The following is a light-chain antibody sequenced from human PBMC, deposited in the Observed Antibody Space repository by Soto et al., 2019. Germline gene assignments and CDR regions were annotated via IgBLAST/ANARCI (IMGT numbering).Light chain of an antibody. Sequence: IVLTQSPGTLSLSPGERGTLSCRASQHIASSYLAWYQQKRGQPPRLLIYGASTRASGIPDRFSGSGSGTDSNLTISRLEPEDFAVYYCQLYGGSPIFSFGPGTKVDIK. CDR3: QLYGGSPIFS. V-gene: IGKV3-20*01. CDR1: QHIASSY. J-gene: IGKJ3*01. CDR2: GAS.